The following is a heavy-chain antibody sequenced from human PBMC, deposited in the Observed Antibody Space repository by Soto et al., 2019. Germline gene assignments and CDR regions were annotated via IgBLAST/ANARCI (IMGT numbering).Heavy chain of an antibody. V-gene: IGHV3-33*01. CDR2: IWYDGSNK. CDR3: ARDLESGHYYYYYGMDV. CDR1: GFTFSSYG. J-gene: IGHJ6*02. D-gene: IGHD7-27*01. Sequence: GGSLRLSCAASGFTFSSYGMHWVRQAPGKGLEWVAVIWYDGSNKYYADSVKGRFTISRDNSKNTLYLQMNSLRAEDTAVYYCARDLESGHYYYYYGMDVWGQGTTVTVSS.